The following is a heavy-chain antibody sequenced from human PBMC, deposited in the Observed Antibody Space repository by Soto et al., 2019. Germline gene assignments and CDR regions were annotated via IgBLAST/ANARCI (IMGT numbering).Heavy chain of an antibody. Sequence: QVQLVQSGAEVKKPGSSVKVSCKASGGTFSRYTFTWVRQAPGQGLEWMGRIIPILDIPNYAQNFQGRVTITADKHTSTAYMELSSLTSDDTAVYYCASHFTGVLVLGTSPPGGDNYGWDVWGQGTTVTVSS. CDR3: ASHFTGVLVLGTSPPGGDNYGWDV. CDR1: GGTFSRYT. D-gene: IGHD2-8*02. V-gene: IGHV1-69*02. CDR2: IIPILDIP. J-gene: IGHJ6*02.